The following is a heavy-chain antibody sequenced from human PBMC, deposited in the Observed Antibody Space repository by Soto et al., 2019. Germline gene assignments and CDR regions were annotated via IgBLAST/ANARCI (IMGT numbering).Heavy chain of an antibody. Sequence: SVKVSCKASGFTSSRSAVQWVRQARGQRLEWMGWVVVGSGDTSYAQKFQERVTITRDMPTSTVYMELSSLRSEDTAVYYCAGLSVTTYDYYYVMDVWGQGSTVTVYS. D-gene: IGHD3-16*01. CDR2: VVVGSGDT. CDR1: GFTSSRSA. J-gene: IGHJ6*02. V-gene: IGHV1-58*01. CDR3: AGLSVTTYDYYYVMDV.